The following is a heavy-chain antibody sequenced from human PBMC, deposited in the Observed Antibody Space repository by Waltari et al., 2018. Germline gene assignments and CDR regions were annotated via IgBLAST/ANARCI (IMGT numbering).Heavy chain of an antibody. CDR2: ISGYNGNI. D-gene: IGHD4-17*01. J-gene: IGHJ4*02. Sequence: QLMQSGAEVKKPGASVRVSCKASGYTFTSYGIHWVRQAPGRGLEWMGWISGYNGNINYAQSLQGRISMTTDTSTSTAYMELRSLTSDDTAVYYCARDRGPSAVTSFDSWGQGTLVTVSP. V-gene: IGHV1-18*01. CDR1: GYTFTSYG. CDR3: ARDRGPSAVTSFDS.